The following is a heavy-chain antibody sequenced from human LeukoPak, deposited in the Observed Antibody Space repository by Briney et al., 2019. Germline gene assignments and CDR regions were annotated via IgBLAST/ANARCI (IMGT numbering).Heavy chain of an antibody. D-gene: IGHD3-22*01. CDR3: ARSSESYDSSGYYSYYFDY. CDR1: GGSISSYY. J-gene: IGHJ4*02. Sequence: KPSETLSLTCTVAGGSISSYYWSWIRQPPGKGLEWIGYIYYSGSTNYNPSLKSRVTISVDTSKNQFSLKLRSVTAADTAVYYCARSSESYDSSGYYSYYFDYWGQGTLVTVSS. CDR2: IYYSGST. V-gene: IGHV4-59*12.